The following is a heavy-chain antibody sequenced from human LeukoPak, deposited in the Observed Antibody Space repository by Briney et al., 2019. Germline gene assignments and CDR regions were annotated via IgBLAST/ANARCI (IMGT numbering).Heavy chain of an antibody. D-gene: IGHD3-16*01. Sequence: ASVKVSCKASGYTFTVYFMHWVRQAPGQGLEWMGLMNSDNCGTHYAQKFQGRVTMTRDSSISTASMELSRLTSDDTAVYYCATLGGHSLAAQNGYWGQGTLVTVSS. CDR1: GYTFTVYF. CDR3: ATLGGHSLAAQNGY. CDR2: MNSDNCGT. J-gene: IGHJ4*02. V-gene: IGHV1-2*02.